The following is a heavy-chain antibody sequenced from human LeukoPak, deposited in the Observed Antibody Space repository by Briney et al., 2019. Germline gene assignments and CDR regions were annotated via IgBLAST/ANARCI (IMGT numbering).Heavy chain of an antibody. CDR3: TSNPILWGIAAVAGAFDI. CDR1: GLTLSVSA. Sequence: GGSLTLSCAASGLTLSVSAMLWVRPASGRGREWVGCIRSKDNSYPTAYAASVKGRFTISRDDSKNTAYLQMNSLKTEDTAVYYCTSNPILWGIAAVAGAFDIWGQGTMVTVSS. V-gene: IGHV3-73*01. CDR2: IRSKDNSYPT. J-gene: IGHJ3*02. D-gene: IGHD6-13*01.